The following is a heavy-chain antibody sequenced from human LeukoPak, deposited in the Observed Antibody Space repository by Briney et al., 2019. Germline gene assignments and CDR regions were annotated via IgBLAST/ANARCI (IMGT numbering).Heavy chain of an antibody. D-gene: IGHD1-26*01. CDR1: VYTFTGYY. CDR2: ISAYNGNT. Sequence: ASVKVSCKASVYTFTGYYMYWVRQTPAQGLEWMGWISAYNGNTNYAQKLQGRVTMTTDTSTSTAYMELRSLRSDDTAVYYCARDLRWELPPYYFDYWGQGTLVTVSS. V-gene: IGHV1-18*04. CDR3: ARDLRWELPPYYFDY. J-gene: IGHJ4*02.